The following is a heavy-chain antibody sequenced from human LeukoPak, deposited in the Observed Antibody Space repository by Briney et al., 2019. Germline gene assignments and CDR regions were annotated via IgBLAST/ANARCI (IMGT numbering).Heavy chain of an antibody. D-gene: IGHD3-22*01. Sequence: PGGSLRLSCATSGFTFSSYAMSWVRQAPGKGLEWVSSISGGGANTHYADSVKGRFTISGDYSKNTLNLQMNSLRAEDTAVYYCAKSGRVFDTSGYYWFPNWGQGILVTVSS. CDR3: AKSGRVFDTSGYYWFPN. J-gene: IGHJ4*02. V-gene: IGHV3-23*01. CDR2: ISGGGANT. CDR1: GFTFSSYA.